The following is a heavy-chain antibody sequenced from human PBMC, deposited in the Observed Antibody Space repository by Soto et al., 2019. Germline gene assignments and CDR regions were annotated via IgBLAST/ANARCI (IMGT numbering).Heavy chain of an antibody. CDR2: NRNKAQGYST. Sequence: EVQVVESGGGLVQPGGSLRLSCAASGFSFSDHYMDWVRQAPGKGLEWIGRNRNKAQGYSTEYAASVKGRFTVSRDDSKNTAYLQMNSRETEDTAMYYCARVVRITGTTCFDYWGQGALVTVSS. J-gene: IGHJ4*02. CDR1: GFSFSDHY. D-gene: IGHD1-20*01. V-gene: IGHV3-72*01. CDR3: ARVVRITGTTCFDY.